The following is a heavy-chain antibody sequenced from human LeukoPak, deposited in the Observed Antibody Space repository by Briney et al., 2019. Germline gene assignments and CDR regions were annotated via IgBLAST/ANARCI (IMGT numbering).Heavy chain of an antibody. CDR1: GDSINSGDYY. V-gene: IGHV4-30-4*08. CDR3: ARDVGATSHFDY. Sequence: SETLSLTCTVSGDSINSGDYYWSWIRQPPGKGLEWIGYIYYSGSTYYNPSLKSRITISVDTSKNQFSLKLSSVTAADTAVYYCARDVGATSHFDYWGQGTLVTVSS. CDR2: IYYSGST. D-gene: IGHD1-26*01. J-gene: IGHJ4*02.